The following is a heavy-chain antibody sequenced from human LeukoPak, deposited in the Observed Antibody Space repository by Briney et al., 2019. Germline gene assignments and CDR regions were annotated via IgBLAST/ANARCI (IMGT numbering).Heavy chain of an antibody. D-gene: IGHD3-3*01. CDR3: ARVGYSDFWSGYYWDY. CDR2: ISSSGTTI. J-gene: IGHJ4*02. CDR1: GFTFSSYV. V-gene: IGHV3-48*01. Sequence: GGSLRLSCAASGFTFSSYVMNWVRQAPGKGLEWISYISSSGTTIYYADSVQGRFIISRDNVRNSLYLQMNSLRAEDTAVYYCARVGYSDFWSGYYWDYWGQGTLATVSS.